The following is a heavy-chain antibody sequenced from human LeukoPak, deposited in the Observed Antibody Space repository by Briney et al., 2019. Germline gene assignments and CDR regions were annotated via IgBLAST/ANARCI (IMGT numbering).Heavy chain of an antibody. CDR1: GFRFTGFW. V-gene: IGHV3-7*01. CDR2: INQESTET. D-gene: IGHD2-15*01. Sequence: PGGSLRLSCAASGFRFTGFWMSWVRQAPGKGPEWVANINQESTETYYVDSVRGRFTISRDNAKNSLSLQMNSLRVEDTAVYYCAREVDRPFGYWGQGNLVTVSS. J-gene: IGHJ4*02. CDR3: AREVDRPFGY.